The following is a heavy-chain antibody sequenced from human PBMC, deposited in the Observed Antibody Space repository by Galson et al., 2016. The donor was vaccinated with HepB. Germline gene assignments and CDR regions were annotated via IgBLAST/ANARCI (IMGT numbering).Heavy chain of an antibody. J-gene: IGHJ4*02. V-gene: IGHV3-33*01. CDR1: GFTFSSYG. Sequence: SLRLSCAASGFTFSSYGMHWVRQAPGKGLEWVALIWYDGSNKYYADSVKGRFTISRDNSKNTLYLQMNSLRAEDTAVYYCAREGHYSAWFVIDYWGQGTLVTVSS. CDR2: IWYDGSNK. D-gene: IGHD6-19*01. CDR3: AREGHYSAWFVIDY.